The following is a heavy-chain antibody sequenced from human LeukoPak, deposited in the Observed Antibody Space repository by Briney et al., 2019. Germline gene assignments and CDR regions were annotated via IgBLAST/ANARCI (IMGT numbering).Heavy chain of an antibody. CDR2: MNPNSDNT. D-gene: IGHD6-6*01. CDR3: ARVVRIAATKPRRQRGYYYYMDV. CDR1: GYTFTSYD. J-gene: IGHJ6*03. V-gene: IGHV1-8*01. Sequence: GASVKVSCKASGYTFTSYDINWVRQGTGQGLEWMGWMNPNSDNTGYAQKFQGRVTMTRNTSISTAYMELSSLRSEDTAVYYCARVVRIAATKPRRQRGYYYYMDVWGKGTTVTVSS.